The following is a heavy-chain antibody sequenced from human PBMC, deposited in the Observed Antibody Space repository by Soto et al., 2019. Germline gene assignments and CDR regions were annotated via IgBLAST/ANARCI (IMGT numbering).Heavy chain of an antibody. CDR2: IYSGGST. J-gene: IGHJ6*02. V-gene: IGHV3-53*01. D-gene: IGHD5-18*01. CDR3: ARASGYSYGSDYYYYYGMDV. Sequence: GGSLRLSCAASGFTVSSNYMSWVRQAPGKGLEWVSVIYSGGSTYYGDSVKGRFTISRDNSKNTLYLQMNSRRAEDTAVYYCARASGYSYGSDYYYYYGMDVWGQGTTVTVSS. CDR1: GFTVSSNY.